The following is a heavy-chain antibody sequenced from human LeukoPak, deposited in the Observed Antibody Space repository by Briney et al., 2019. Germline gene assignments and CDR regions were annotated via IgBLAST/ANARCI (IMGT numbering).Heavy chain of an antibody. CDR2: IYPGDSDT. CDR1: GYSFTSYW. V-gene: IGHV5-51*01. CDR3: ARPDDRKDAFDI. Sequence: GGSLQISCQGSGYSFTSYWISWVRPMPGKGLEWMGIIYPGDSDTRYSPSFQGQVTISADKPISTAYLQWSSLKASDTAMYYCARPDDRKDAFDIWGQGTMVTVSS. J-gene: IGHJ3*02.